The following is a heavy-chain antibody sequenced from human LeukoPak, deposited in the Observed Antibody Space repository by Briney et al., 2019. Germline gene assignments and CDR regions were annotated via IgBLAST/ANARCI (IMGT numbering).Heavy chain of an antibody. CDR2: IYPGDSDT. Sequence: GESLKISCKGSGYSFTSYWIGWVRQMPGKGLEWMGIIYPGDSDTRYSPSFQGQVPISADKSISTAYLQWSSLKASDTAMYYCARQRRSDYGVRGAFDIWGQGTMVTVSS. J-gene: IGHJ3*02. CDR3: ARQRRSDYGVRGAFDI. CDR1: GYSFTSYW. V-gene: IGHV5-51*01. D-gene: IGHD4-17*01.